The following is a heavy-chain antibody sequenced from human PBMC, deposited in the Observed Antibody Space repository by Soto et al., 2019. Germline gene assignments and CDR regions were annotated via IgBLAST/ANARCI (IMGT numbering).Heavy chain of an antibody. CDR1: GFTFSSYA. CDR3: AKGSGYCSGGSCYSGHIFDY. J-gene: IGHJ4*02. Sequence: PGGSLRLSCAASGFTFSSYAMSWVRQAPGKGLEWVSAISGSGGSTYYADSVKGRFTISRDNSKNTLYLQMNSLRAEDTAVYYCAKGSGYCSGGSCYSGHIFDYWGQGTLVTVPQ. D-gene: IGHD2-15*01. CDR2: ISGSGGST. V-gene: IGHV3-23*01.